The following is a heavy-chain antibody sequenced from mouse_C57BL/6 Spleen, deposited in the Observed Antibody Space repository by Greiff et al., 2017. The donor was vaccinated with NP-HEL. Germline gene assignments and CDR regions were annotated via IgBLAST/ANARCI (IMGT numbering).Heavy chain of an antibody. V-gene: IGHV1-20*01. D-gene: IGHD1-1*01. CDR1: GYSFTGYF. CDR3: ARRHGSSPYYFDY. Sequence: VQLKESGPELVKPGDSVKISCKASGYSFTGYFMNWVMQSHGKSLEWIGRINPYNGDTFYNQKFKGKATLTVDKSSSTAHMELRSLTSEDSAVYYCARRHGSSPYYFDYWGQGTTLTVSS. J-gene: IGHJ2*01. CDR2: INPYNGDT.